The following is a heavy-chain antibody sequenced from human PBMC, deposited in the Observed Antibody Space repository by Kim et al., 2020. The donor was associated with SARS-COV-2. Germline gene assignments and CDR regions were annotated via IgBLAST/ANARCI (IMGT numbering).Heavy chain of an antibody. CDR2: VSYDGSKK. J-gene: IGHJ5*02. CDR1: GFIFNNYA. Sequence: GGSLRLSCAASGFIFNNYAMHWVRQAPGKGLEWVAVVSYDGSKKYYVESVMGRFTISRDNSKDMVFLQMNSLRDEDTAVYFCARDRGVRGIGEIDPCGQGTLVTVSS. D-gene: IGHD3-10*01. CDR3: ARDRGVRGIGEIDP. V-gene: IGHV3-30*03.